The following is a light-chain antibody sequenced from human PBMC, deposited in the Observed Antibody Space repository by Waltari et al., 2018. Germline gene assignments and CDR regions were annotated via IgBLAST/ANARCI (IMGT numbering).Light chain of an antibody. CDR2: AAS. Sequence: DIQMTQSPSSLSASVVDRVTITCRASQSISSYLNWYQQKPGKAPKLLIYAASSLQSGVPSRFSGSGSGTDFTLTISSLQPEDFATYYCQQSYSHPWITFGPGTKVDIK. J-gene: IGKJ3*01. V-gene: IGKV1-39*01. CDR3: QQSYSHPWIT. CDR1: QSISSY.